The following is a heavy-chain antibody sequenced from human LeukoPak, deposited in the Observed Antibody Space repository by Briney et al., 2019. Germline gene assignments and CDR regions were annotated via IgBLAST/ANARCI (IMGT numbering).Heavy chain of an antibody. V-gene: IGHV3-23*01. J-gene: IGHJ4*02. Sequence: GGFLGLSCAASGFTFSNYAMSWFRQAPGKGLEWVSTIGRSGVDTYHADSVKGRFTISKDSSKNTLRMNSLRAEDTAVYYCVRHSGGVYGSSDSWGQGTLVTVSS. CDR1: GFTFSNYA. CDR3: VRHSGGVYGSSDS. CDR2: IGRSGVDT. D-gene: IGHD1-1*01.